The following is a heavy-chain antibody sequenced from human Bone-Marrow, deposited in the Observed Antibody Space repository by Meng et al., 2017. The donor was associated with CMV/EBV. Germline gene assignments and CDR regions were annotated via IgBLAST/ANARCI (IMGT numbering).Heavy chain of an antibody. CDR1: GFTFRNYA. CDR3: TTEGGMIVELYYFDY. V-gene: IGHV3-15*01. CDR2: IKSKTDGGTT. J-gene: IGHJ4*02. Sequence: GESLKISCAASGFTFRNYAMTWVRQAPGKGLEWVGRIKSKTDGGTTDYAAPVKGRFTISRDDSKNTLYLQMNSLKTEDTAVYYCTTEGGMIVELYYFDYWGQGTLVTVSS. D-gene: IGHD3-22*01.